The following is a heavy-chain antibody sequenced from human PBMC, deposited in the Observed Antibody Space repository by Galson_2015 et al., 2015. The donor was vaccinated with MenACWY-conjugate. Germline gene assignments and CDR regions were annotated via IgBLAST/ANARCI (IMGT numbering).Heavy chain of an antibody. Sequence: SLRLSCAASGFTFSSYGMHWVRQAPGRGLEWVAVVWHDGKSKSYADSVKGRFTISRDNSQNTLHLQMNSLRAEDTAVYYRARDRGNDAPIDYWGQGALVTVSS. CDR1: GFTFSSYG. CDR3: ARDRGNDAPIDY. V-gene: IGHV3-33*01. J-gene: IGHJ4*02. CDR2: VWHDGKSK. D-gene: IGHD2-8*01.